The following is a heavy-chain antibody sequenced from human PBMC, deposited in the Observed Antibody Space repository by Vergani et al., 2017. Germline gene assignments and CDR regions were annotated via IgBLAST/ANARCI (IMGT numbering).Heavy chain of an antibody. CDR2: IIPILGIA. J-gene: IGHJ4*02. Sequence: GPQVKKPGSCLPVSCKASRAPSPSYTIRWLRQAPGQGLEWLGRIIPILGIANYAQKFQGRVTSTADKSTSTAYMGVSSLRSEDTAVDYCARVGSLPDYWGQGTLVTVSS. D-gene: IGHD1-26*01. CDR3: ARVGSLPDY. V-gene: IGHV1-69*02. CDR1: RAPSPSYT.